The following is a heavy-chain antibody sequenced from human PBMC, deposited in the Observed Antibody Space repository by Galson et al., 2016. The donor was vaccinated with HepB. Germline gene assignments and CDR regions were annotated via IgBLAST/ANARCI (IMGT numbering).Heavy chain of an antibody. J-gene: IGHJ5*02. CDR3: ARDTYGAFDP. Sequence: SLRLSCAASGFTFSSYAMSWVRQAPGKGLEWVSVITGSGGSTNYADSVMGRFSISRDNSKTTVYLQMDSLRAEDTAVYYCARDTYGAFDPWGQGALVTVSS. D-gene: IGHD2-8*01. CDR2: ITGSGGST. CDR1: GFTFSSYA. V-gene: IGHV3-23*01.